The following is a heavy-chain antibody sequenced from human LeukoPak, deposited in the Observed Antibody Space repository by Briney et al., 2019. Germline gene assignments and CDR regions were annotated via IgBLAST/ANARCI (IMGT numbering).Heavy chain of an antibody. CDR2: IIPIFGTA. Sequence: SVKVSCKASGGTFSSYAISWVRQAPGQGLEWMGRIIPIFGTANYAQKFQGRVTITTDESTSTAYMELSSLRSEDTAVYYCARGRYSGYDMDYWGQGTLVTVSS. D-gene: IGHD5-12*01. J-gene: IGHJ4*02. CDR1: GGTFSSYA. V-gene: IGHV1-69*05. CDR3: ARGRYSGYDMDY.